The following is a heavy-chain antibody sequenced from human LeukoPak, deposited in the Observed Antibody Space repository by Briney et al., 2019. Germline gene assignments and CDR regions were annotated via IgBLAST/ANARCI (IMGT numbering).Heavy chain of an antibody. CDR1: GFTLSDYY. V-gene: IGHV3-11*06. CDR3: ARDFYGDWAFDI. J-gene: IGHJ3*02. Sequence: GGSPRLSCAASGFTLSDYYMNWIRQAPGKGLEWVSYITGSNSYTNYADSVKGRFTISRDDAKKSLHLQMNSLRDEDTAMYYCARDFYGDWAFDIWGQGTMVTVSS. CDR2: ITGSNSYT. D-gene: IGHD4-17*01.